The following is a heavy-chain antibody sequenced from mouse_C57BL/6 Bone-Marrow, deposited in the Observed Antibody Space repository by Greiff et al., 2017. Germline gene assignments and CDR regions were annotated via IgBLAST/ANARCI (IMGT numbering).Heavy chain of an antibody. CDR1: GYTFTSYW. CDR2: IDPSDSYT. CDR3: ARGDDYNETWFDY. D-gene: IGHD2-4*01. Sequence: VQLQQPGAELVMPGASVKLSCKASGYTFTSYWMHWVKQRPGQGLEWIGEIDPSDSYTNYNQKFKGKSTLTVDKSSNTAYMQLSSLTSEDSAVYYCARGDDYNETWFDYWGQGTTLTVSS. J-gene: IGHJ2*01. V-gene: IGHV1-69*01.